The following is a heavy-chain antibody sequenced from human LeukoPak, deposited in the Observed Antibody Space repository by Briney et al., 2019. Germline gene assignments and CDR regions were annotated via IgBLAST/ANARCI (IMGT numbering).Heavy chain of an antibody. CDR3: ARAEGRDGYNGFDY. J-gene: IGHJ4*02. V-gene: IGHV1-2*02. D-gene: IGHD5-24*01. CDR2: INPNSGGT. CDR1: GYTFTGYY. Sequence: ASVKVSCKASGYTFTGYYMRWVRQAPGQGLEWMGWINPNSGGTNYAQKFQGRVTMTRDTSISTAYMELSRLRSDDTAVYYCARAEGRDGYNGFDYWGQGTLVTVSS.